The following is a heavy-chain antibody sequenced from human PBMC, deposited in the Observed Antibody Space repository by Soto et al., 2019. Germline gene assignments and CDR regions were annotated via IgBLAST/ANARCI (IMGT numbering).Heavy chain of an antibody. CDR2: VILIFGTA. CDR3: AREIFGVISSGGRDAFDI. V-gene: IGHV1-69*01. D-gene: IGHD3-3*01. J-gene: IGHJ3*02. Sequence: VQLVQSGAEVKKPGSSVKVSCKASGGTFSTYAITWVRQAPGQGLEWMGGVILIFGTAKYAQKFQVRVTITADESTSKAYMELSSLRSEDTAVYYCAREIFGVISSGGRDAFDIWGQGTMVTVSS. CDR1: GGTFSTYA.